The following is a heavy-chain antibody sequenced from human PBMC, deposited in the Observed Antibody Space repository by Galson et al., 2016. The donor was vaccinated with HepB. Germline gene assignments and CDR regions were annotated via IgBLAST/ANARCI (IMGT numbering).Heavy chain of an antibody. CDR3: AKKDILAGYSAFDY. J-gene: IGHJ4*02. V-gene: IGHV3-30*18. CDR1: GFAFSNYA. CDR2: VSYDGRNK. D-gene: IGHD3-9*01. Sequence: SLRLSCAASGFAFSNYAMPWVRQAPGKGLEWVSVVSYDGRNKYYADSVKGRFTISRDNSKNTVYLQMNRLRVEDTAVYYCAKKDILAGYSAFDYWGQGTLVTVSS.